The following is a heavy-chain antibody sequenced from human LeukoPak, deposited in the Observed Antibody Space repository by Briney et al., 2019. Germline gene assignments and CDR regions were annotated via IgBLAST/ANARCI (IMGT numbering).Heavy chain of an antibody. Sequence: GGSLRLSCAASGFTFSSYAMSWVRQAPGKGLEWVSAISGSGGSTYYADSVKGRFTISRDNSKNTLYLHMNSLRAEDTGVYYCARGAVVAGTVSIDYRGQGSLVTVSS. CDR1: GFTFSSYA. CDR3: ARGAVVAGTVSIDY. CDR2: ISGSGGST. D-gene: IGHD6-19*01. J-gene: IGHJ4*02. V-gene: IGHV3-23*01.